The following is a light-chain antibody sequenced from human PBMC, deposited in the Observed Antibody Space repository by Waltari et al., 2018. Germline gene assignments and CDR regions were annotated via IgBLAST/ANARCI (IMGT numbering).Light chain of an antibody. Sequence: DIVMTQSPDSLAVSLGERATNNCKSSQSVLYSSNHKNYLAWYQQKPGQPPKLLIYWASTRESGVPDRFSGSGSGTDFTLTISSLLAEDVALYYCQQYYTTPPTFGPGTKVDIK. CDR3: QQYYTTPPT. CDR1: QSVLYSSNHKNY. V-gene: IGKV4-1*01. CDR2: WAS. J-gene: IGKJ3*01.